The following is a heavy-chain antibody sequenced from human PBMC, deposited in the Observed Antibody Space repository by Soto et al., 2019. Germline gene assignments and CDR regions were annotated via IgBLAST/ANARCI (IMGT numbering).Heavy chain of an antibody. CDR3: ARAAIQSHQVEGQPPTSQTLDY. Sequence: SETLSLTCTVSGGSISRYYWSWIRQPPGKGLEWIGYLYNAGSTIYNPSLKSRVTISVDMSQNQFYLNLNYVTAADTAVYYCARAAIQSHQVEGQPPTSQTLDYWGQGTQVTVS. V-gene: IGHV4-59*01. CDR1: GGSISRYY. J-gene: IGHJ4*02. D-gene: IGHD1-26*01. CDR2: LYNAGST.